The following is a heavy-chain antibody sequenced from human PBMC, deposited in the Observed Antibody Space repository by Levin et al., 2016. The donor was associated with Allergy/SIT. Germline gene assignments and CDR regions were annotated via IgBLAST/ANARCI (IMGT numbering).Heavy chain of an antibody. Sequence: WIRQPPGKGLEWVGHIKSKTNGGTTDYAAPVKGRFSISRHDSKNTLYLQMNSLRTEDTAVYYCTTVCSGGSCYGGYSYGYYYYYYMDVWGKGTTVTVSS. D-gene: IGHD2-15*01. CDR2: IKSKTNGGTT. CDR3: TTVCSGGSCYGGYSYGYYYYYYMDV. J-gene: IGHJ6*03. V-gene: IGHV3-15*01.